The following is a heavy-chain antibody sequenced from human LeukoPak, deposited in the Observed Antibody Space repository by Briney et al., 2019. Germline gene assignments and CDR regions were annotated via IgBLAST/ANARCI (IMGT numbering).Heavy chain of an antibody. V-gene: IGHV4-61*05. Sequence: PSETLSLTCTVSGGSISSSSYYWGWIRQPPGKGLEWIGYIYYSGSTNYNPSLKSRVTMSVDTSKNQFSLKLSSVTAADTAVYYCARGQIVVVPAAILGGRGSANYYYYMDVWGKGTTVTVSS. J-gene: IGHJ6*03. CDR2: IYYSGST. CDR3: ARGQIVVVPAAILGGRGSANYYYYMDV. CDR1: GGSISSSSYY. D-gene: IGHD2-2*02.